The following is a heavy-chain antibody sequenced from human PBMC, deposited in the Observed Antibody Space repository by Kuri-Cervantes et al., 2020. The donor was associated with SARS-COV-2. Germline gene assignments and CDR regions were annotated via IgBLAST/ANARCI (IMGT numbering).Heavy chain of an antibody. J-gene: IGHJ6*03. CDR2: IYHSGST. CDR3: ARGGDSSGYYYYYYYYMDV. CDR1: GYSISSGYY. Sequence: ESLKISCTVSGYSISSGYYWGWIRQPPGKGLEWIGSIYHSGSTYYNPSLKSRVTISVDTSKNQFSLKLSSVTAADTAVYYCARGGDSSGYYYYYYYYMDVWGKGTTVTVSS. D-gene: IGHD3-22*01. V-gene: IGHV4-38-2*02.